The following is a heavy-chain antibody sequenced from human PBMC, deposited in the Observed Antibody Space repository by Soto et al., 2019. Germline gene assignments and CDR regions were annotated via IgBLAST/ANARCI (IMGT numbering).Heavy chain of an antibody. V-gene: IGHV3-13*01. D-gene: IGHD6-6*01. Sequence: VGSLRLSCAASGFTFSSYDMHWVRQATGKGLEWVSAIGTAGDTYYPGSVKGRFTISRENAKNSLYLQMNSLRAGDTAVYYCARAVWGGSSVAARPAYYYYYGMDVWGQGTTVTVSS. CDR1: GFTFSSYD. J-gene: IGHJ6*02. CDR2: IGTAGDT. CDR3: ARAVWGGSSVAARPAYYYYYGMDV.